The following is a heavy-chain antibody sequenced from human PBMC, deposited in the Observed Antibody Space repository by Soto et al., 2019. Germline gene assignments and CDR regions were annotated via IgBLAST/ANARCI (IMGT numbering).Heavy chain of an antibody. D-gene: IGHD3-10*01. Sequence: QVQLVESGGGLVKPGGSLRLSCTASGFTFSDYYMTWIRQAPGKGLEWLSYISGGGFTIYYADSVKGRFTVSRDNAKNSMYLRMNSLRVEDTAVDYCARDPGIYYGMDVWGQGTMVTVSS. CDR1: GFTFSDYY. CDR2: ISGGGFTI. J-gene: IGHJ6*02. V-gene: IGHV3-11*01. CDR3: ARDPGIYYGMDV.